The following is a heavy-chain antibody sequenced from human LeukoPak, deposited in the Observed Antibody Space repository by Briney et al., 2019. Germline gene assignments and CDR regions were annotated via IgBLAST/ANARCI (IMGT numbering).Heavy chain of an antibody. V-gene: IGHV1-2*02. CDR1: LYTFTLYY. Sequence: ASDHVSHQASLYTFTLYYMHWLRQAPAQALEWMGWINSNSGATHDAQKFQGRVTMTRDTSISTAYMELSRLRSVDAGVYYCASDRGYGGDDYWGQGTLVTVSS. J-gene: IGHJ4*02. CDR3: ASDRGYGGDDY. CDR2: INSNSGAT. D-gene: IGHD4/OR15-4a*01.